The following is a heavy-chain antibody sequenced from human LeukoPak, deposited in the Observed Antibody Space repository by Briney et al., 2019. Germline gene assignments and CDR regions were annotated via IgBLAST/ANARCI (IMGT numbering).Heavy chain of an antibody. CDR2: IYYSGST. CDR3: ARGVYYYDSSGYRYYFDY. Sequence: SETLSLTCTVSGGSISSGDYYWSWIRQPPGKGLEWIGYIYYSGSTYYNPSLKSRITISVDTSKNQFSLKLSSVTAADTAVYYCARGVYYYDSSGYRYYFDYWGQGTLVTVSS. CDR1: GGSISSGDYY. D-gene: IGHD3-22*01. V-gene: IGHV4-30-4*01. J-gene: IGHJ4*02.